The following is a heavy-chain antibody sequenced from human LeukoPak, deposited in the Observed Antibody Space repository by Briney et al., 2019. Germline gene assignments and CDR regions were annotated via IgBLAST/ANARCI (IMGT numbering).Heavy chain of an antibody. V-gene: IGHV1-2*02. J-gene: IGHJ4*02. D-gene: IGHD6-19*01. CDR1: GYTFTDYN. Sequence: ASVKVSCKTSGYTFTDYNMHWARQAPGQGLEWMGWINPNSGGTNYAQKFQDRVTMTRDTSISTAYMELSSLTFDDTAVYYCARDAIAVAGLGGYWGQGTLVTVSS. CDR3: ARDAIAVAGLGGY. CDR2: INPNSGGT.